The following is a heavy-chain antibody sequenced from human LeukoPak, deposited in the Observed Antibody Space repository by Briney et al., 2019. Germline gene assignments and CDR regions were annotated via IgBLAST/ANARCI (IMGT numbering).Heavy chain of an antibody. Sequence: PGGSLRLSCAASGFTFSRYSMNWVRQAPGKGLEWVSSISISSNYIYYPDSLKGRFTISRDNAKNSLYLQMNSLRAEDTAVYYCARSTGGDWYAFDIWGQGTMVTVSS. D-gene: IGHD2-21*02. J-gene: IGHJ3*02. V-gene: IGHV3-21*01. CDR1: GFTFSRYS. CDR3: ARSTGGDWYAFDI. CDR2: ISISSNYI.